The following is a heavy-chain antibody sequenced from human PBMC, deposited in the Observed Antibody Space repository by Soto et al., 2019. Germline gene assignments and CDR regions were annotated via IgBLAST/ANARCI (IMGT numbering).Heavy chain of an antibody. CDR2: IVPMNGSP. CDR1: GGMFYSSA. Sequence: SVKVSCKASGGMFYSSAINWVRQAPGQGLEWMGGIVPMNGSPKYAQEFLGRVTISADASATTAYMDLSGLKSEDTAVYYCSFAPHWPYQLTRYCGRGPHVTVSS. J-gene: IGHJ4*02. CDR3: SFAPHWPYQLTRY. V-gene: IGHV1-69*13. D-gene: IGHD2-2*01.